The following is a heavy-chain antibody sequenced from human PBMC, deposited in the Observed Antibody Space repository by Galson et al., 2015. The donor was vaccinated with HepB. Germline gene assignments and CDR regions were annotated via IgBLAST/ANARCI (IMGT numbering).Heavy chain of an antibody. CDR1: GGTFSSHA. V-gene: IGHV1-69*13. CDR3: ARDRGSYDILTLFDY. Sequence: SVKVSCKASGGTFSSHAISWVRQAPGQGLEWMGGIIPIFGTANYAQKFQGRVTITADESTSTAYMELSSLRSEDTAVYYCARDRGSYDILTLFDYWGPGTLVTVSS. CDR2: IIPIFGTA. D-gene: IGHD3-9*01. J-gene: IGHJ4*02.